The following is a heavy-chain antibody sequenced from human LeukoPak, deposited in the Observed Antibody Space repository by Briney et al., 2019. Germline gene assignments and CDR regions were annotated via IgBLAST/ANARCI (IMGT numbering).Heavy chain of an antibody. J-gene: IGHJ1*01. CDR1: GYTFTGYY. Sequence: ASVKVSCKASGYTFTGYYMHWVRQAPGQGLKWMGWINPNSGGTNYAQKFQGWVTMTRDTSISTAYMELSRLRSDDTAVYYCARGPNNYDSSGYYRYFQHWGQGTLVTVSS. CDR3: ARGPNNYDSSGYYRYFQH. D-gene: IGHD3-22*01. V-gene: IGHV1-2*04. CDR2: INPNSGGT.